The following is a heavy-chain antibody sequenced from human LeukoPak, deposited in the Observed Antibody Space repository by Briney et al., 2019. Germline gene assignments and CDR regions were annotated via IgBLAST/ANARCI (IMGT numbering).Heavy chain of an antibody. CDR1: GYTFTGYY. V-gene: IGHV1-2*02. J-gene: IGHJ4*02. CDR2: INSNSGGT. CDR3: ARSPHILTGENFDY. Sequence: GSVKVSCKASGYTFTGYYMHWGRQAPGQGLEWMGWINSNSGGTNCAQKFQGRVTMTRDTSISTAYMELSRLRSDDTAVYYCARSPHILTGENFDYWGQGTLVTVSS. D-gene: IGHD3-9*01.